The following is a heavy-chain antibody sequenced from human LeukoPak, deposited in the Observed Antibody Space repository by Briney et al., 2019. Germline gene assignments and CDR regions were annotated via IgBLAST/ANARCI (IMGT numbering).Heavy chain of an antibody. Sequence: GRSLRLSCAASGFTFSSYGMHWVRQAPGKGLEWVAVISYDGSNKYYADSVKGRFTISRDNSKNTLYLQMSSLRAEDTAVYYCAKDTETLEWLIQLSYGMDVWGQGTTVTVSS. CDR1: GFTFSSYG. V-gene: IGHV3-30*18. CDR2: ISYDGSNK. CDR3: AKDTETLEWLIQLSYGMDV. J-gene: IGHJ6*02. D-gene: IGHD3-3*01.